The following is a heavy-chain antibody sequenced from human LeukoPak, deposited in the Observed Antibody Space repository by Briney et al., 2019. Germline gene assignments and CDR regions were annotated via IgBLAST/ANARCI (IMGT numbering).Heavy chain of an antibody. J-gene: IGHJ1*01. CDR1: GYSFTSYL. CDR2: IYPGDSNT. V-gene: IGHV5-51*01. CDR3: ARHTGEGSHFQH. D-gene: IGHD3-16*01. Sequence: GESLKISCEGSGYSFTSYLIGWVRQMPGKGLEWMGIIYPGDSNTRYSPSFQGQVTISADKSISTAYQQWSSLKTSDTTMYYCARHTGEGSHFQHWGQGSLVTVSS.